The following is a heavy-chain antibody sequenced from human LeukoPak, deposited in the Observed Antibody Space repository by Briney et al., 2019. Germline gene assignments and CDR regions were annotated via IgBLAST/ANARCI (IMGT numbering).Heavy chain of an antibody. CDR3: ARDSAAGGQLWLTY. D-gene: IGHD5-18*01. CDR2: IWYDGSDK. V-gene: IGHV3-33*01. J-gene: IGHJ4*02. CDR1: EFTFSSYA. Sequence: GGSLRLSCAASEFTFSSYAMHWVRQAPGKGLEWVAVIWYDGSDKYYADSVKGRFTISRDNFRNTLHLQMNSLRAEDTAVYYCARDSAAGGQLWLTYWGQGTLVTVSS.